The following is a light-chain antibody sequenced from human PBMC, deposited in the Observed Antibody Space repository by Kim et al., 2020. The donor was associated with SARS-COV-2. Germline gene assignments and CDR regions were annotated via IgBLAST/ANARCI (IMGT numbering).Light chain of an antibody. CDR2: KVS. J-gene: IGKJ2*01. Sequence: DVVMTQSPLSLPVTLGQPASVSCRSSQSLVHSDGNTYLNWFLQRPGQSPRRLIHKVSNRDSGVPDRFSGSGSGTDFTLQISRVEAEDVGVYYCMQGTLWPFTFGQGTKLEI. V-gene: IGKV2-30*02. CDR1: QSLVHSDGNTY. CDR3: MQGTLWPFT.